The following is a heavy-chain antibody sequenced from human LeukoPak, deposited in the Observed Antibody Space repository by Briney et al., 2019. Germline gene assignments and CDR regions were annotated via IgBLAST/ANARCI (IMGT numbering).Heavy chain of an antibody. CDR3: AREYGSGSVNNFFDY. V-gene: IGHV3-21*01. CDR2: ISGSSTYV. J-gene: IGHJ4*02. Sequence: GGSLRLSCAASGFIFGSYNMNWVRQAPGKGLEWVSSISGSSTYVYYTDSVKGRFTISRDNAKNSLHLQMDSLRAEDTAVYYCAREYGSGSVNNFFDYWGQGTLVTVSS. CDR1: GFIFGSYN. D-gene: IGHD3-10*01.